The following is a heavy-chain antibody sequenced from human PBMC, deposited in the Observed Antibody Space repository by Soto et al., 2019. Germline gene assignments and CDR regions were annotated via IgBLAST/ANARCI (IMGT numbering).Heavy chain of an antibody. J-gene: IGHJ6*03. CDR3: AKDYAGYYYYIDV. Sequence: EVQLVESGGGLVQPGRSLRLSCAASGFTFDDFAMHWVRQAPGKGLEWVSGINWNSGDINYADSVKGRFTISRDNAKNSLYLQMNSLRAEDTALYYCAKDYAGYYYYIDVWGKGTMVTVSS. V-gene: IGHV3-9*01. CDR2: INWNSGDI. CDR1: GFTFDDFA.